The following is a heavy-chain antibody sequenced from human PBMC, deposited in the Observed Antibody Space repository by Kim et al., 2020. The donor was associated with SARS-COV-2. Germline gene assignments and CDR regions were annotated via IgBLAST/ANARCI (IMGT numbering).Heavy chain of an antibody. J-gene: IGHJ4*02. CDR2: T. V-gene: IGHV1-46*01. D-gene: IGHD6-13*01. CDR3: ARASSRFGWDY. Sequence: TSYAQKFQGRVTMTRDTSTSTVYMELSSLRSEDTAVYYCARASSRFGWDYWGQGTLVTVSS.